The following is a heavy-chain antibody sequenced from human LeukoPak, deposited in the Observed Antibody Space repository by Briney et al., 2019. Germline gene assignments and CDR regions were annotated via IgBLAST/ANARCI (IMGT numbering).Heavy chain of an antibody. CDR2: IYVIGST. CDR3: AREGWERHHFDH. V-gene: IGHV4-4*07. J-gene: IGHJ4*02. CDR1: GGSISSYY. D-gene: IGHD1-26*01. Sequence: PSETLSLTCTVSGGSISSYYWSWIRQPAGKGLEWIGRIYVIGSTNYNPSLKSRVTITMDTSKNQFSLKLSSVTAADTAVYYCAREGWERHHFDHWGQGTLVTVSS.